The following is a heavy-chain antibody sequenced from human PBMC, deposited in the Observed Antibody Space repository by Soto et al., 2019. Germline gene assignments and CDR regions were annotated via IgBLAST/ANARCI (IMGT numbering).Heavy chain of an antibody. J-gene: IGHJ4*02. CDR3: AKTQRISYYYDSSGYYSDFDY. CDR2: ISGSGGST. Sequence: LRLSCAASGFTFSSYAMSWVRQAPGKGLEWVSAISGSGGSTYYADSVKGRFTISRDNSKNTLYLQMNSLRAEDTAVYYCAKTQRISYYYDSSGYYSDFDYWGQGTLVTVSS. V-gene: IGHV3-23*01. D-gene: IGHD3-22*01. CDR1: GFTFSSYA.